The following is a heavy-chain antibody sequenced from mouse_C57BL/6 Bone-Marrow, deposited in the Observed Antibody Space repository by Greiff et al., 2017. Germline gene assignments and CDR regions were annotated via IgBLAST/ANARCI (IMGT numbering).Heavy chain of an antibody. J-gene: IGHJ3*01. V-gene: IGHV14-4*01. CDR1: GFNIKDDY. Sequence: EVQLQQSGAELVRPGASVKLSCTASGFNIKDDYMHWVKQRPEQGLEWIGWIDPENGDTEYASKFQGKATITADTSSNTAYLQLSSLTSEDTAVYYCTTEVPIYYDYERAYWGQGTLVTVSA. CDR2: IDPENGDT. D-gene: IGHD2-4*01. CDR3: TTEVPIYYDYERAY.